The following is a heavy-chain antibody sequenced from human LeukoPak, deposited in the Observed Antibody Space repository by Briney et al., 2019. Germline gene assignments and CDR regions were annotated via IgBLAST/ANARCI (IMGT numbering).Heavy chain of an antibody. J-gene: IGHJ6*02. V-gene: IGHV7-4-1*02. D-gene: IGHD3-10*01. CDR2: INTNTGNP. CDR3: ASRSPQWFGEPSGRGMDV. CDR1: GYTFTTYS. Sequence: GASVKVSCKASGYTFTTYSMNWVRQAPGQGLEWMGWINTNTGNPTYAQGFTGRFAFSLDTSVSTAYLQISSLKTEDTAVYYCASRSPQWFGEPSGRGMDVWGQGTTVTVSS.